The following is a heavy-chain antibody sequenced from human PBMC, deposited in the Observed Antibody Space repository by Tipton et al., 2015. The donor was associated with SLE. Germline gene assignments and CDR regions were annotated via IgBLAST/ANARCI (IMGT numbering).Heavy chain of an antibody. CDR3: ARVLRFLEWLEAVDY. Sequence: TLSLTCSVSGGSISSSSYYWGWIRQHPGKGLEWIGSIYYSGSTSYNPSLKSRVTISVDTSKNQFSLKLGSVTAADTAVYYCARVLRFLEWLEAVDYWGQGTLVTVSS. D-gene: IGHD3-3*01. V-gene: IGHV4-39*07. CDR1: GGSISSSSYY. CDR2: IYYSGST. J-gene: IGHJ4*02.